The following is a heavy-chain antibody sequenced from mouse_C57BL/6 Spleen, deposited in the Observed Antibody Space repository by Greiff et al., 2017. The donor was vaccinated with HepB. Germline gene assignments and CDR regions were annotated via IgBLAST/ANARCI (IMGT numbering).Heavy chain of an antibody. CDR2: IDPSDSYT. CDR3: ARTLIITTVVGTDWYFDV. D-gene: IGHD1-1*01. Sequence: QVQLQQPGAELVMPGASVKLSCKASGYTFTSYWMHWVKQRPGPGLEWIGEIDPSDSYTNYNQKFKGKSTLTVDKSSSTAYMQLSSLTSEDSAVYYCARTLIITTVVGTDWYFDVWGTGTTVTVSS. CDR1: GYTFTSYW. J-gene: IGHJ1*03. V-gene: IGHV1-69*01.